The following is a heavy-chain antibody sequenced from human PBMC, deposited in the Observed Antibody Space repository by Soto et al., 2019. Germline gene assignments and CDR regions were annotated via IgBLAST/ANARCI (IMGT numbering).Heavy chain of an antibody. CDR2: INHSGST. D-gene: IGHD6-25*01. J-gene: IGHJ4*02. Sequence: QVQLQQWGAGLLKPSETLSLTCAVYGGSFSGYYWSWIRQPPGKGLEWIGEINHSGSTNYNPSLKSRVTISVDTSKNQFSLKLSSVTAADTAVYYCARGNEQRVPSNYWGRGTLVTVSS. V-gene: IGHV4-34*01. CDR1: GGSFSGYY. CDR3: ARGNEQRVPSNY.